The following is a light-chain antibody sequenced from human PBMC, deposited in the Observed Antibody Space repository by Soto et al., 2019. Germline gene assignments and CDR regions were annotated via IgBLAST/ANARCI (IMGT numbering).Light chain of an antibody. CDR3: QQYNNWPRT. CDR1: QSVDSTF. V-gene: IGKV3-15*01. J-gene: IGKJ1*01. CDR2: GAS. Sequence: EVVLTQSPGSLSLSPGQRATLSCRASQSVDSTFFAWYQKKPGQAPRLLIYGASTRVTGIPARFSGSGSGTEFTLTISSLQSEDFAVYYCQQYNNWPRTFGQGTKVEIK.